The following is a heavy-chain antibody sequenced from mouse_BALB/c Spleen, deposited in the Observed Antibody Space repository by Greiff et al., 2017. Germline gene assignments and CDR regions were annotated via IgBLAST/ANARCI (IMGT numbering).Heavy chain of an antibody. J-gene: IGHJ3*01. CDR3: ARGYYYGSSSWFAY. CDR2: IYPGDGDT. V-gene: IGHV1-87*01. CDR1: GYTFTSYW. Sequence: QVQLQQSGAELARPGASVKLSCKASGYTFTSYWMQWVKQRPGQGLEWIGAIYPGDGDTRYTQKFKGKATLTADKSSSTAYMQLSSLASEDSAVYYCARGYYYGSSSWFAYWGQGTLVTVSA. D-gene: IGHD1-1*01.